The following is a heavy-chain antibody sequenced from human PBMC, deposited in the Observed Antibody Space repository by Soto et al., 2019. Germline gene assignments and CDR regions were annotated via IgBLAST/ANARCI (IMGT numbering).Heavy chain of an antibody. CDR3: ARDGHCSGGSCYFGWFDP. Sequence: QVQLVQSGAEVKKPGASVKVSCKASGYTFTSYGISWVRQAPGQGLEWMGWISAYNGNTNYAQKLQGRVTMTTDTSTSTAYRELRSLRSDDTAVYYCARDGHCSGGSCYFGWFDPWGQGTLVTVSS. D-gene: IGHD2-15*01. V-gene: IGHV1-18*01. CDR1: GYTFTSYG. J-gene: IGHJ5*02. CDR2: ISAYNGNT.